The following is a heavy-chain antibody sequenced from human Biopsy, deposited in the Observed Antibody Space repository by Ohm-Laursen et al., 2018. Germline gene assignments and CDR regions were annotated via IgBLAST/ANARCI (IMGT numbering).Heavy chain of an antibody. J-gene: IGHJ6*02. Sequence: SVKVSCKASGYTFAGYYLHWVRQAPGHGLEWMGWINPNSGNANYAQSFQGRLTVTRETSISTAYMELTSLTFDDTAIYYCARVPAYPSIDGYYGLDLWGQGTTVIVSS. CDR1: GYTFAGYY. V-gene: IGHV1-2*02. CDR2: INPNSGNA. CDR3: ARVPAYPSIDGYYGLDL. D-gene: IGHD3-9*01.